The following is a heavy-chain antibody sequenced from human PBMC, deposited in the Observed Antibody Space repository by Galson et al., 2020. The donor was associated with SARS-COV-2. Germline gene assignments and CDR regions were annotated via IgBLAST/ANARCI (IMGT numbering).Heavy chain of an antibody. CDR1: GGSFSGYY. J-gene: IGHJ2*01. CDR2: INHSGST. Sequence: SETLSLTCAVYGGSFSGYYWSWIRQPPGKGLEWIGEINHSGSTNYNPSLKSRVTISVDTSKNQFSLKLSSVTAADTAVYYCARGRPSSSWDGEYWYFDLWGRGTLVTVSS. D-gene: IGHD6-13*01. CDR3: ARGRPSSSWDGEYWYFDL. V-gene: IGHV4-34*01.